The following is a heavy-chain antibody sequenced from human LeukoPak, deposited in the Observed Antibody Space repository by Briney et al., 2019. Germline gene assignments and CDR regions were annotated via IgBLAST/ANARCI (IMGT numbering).Heavy chain of an antibody. D-gene: IGHD3-3*01. Sequence: AGSLRLSCAASGFTFSSYSMNWVRQAPGKGLEWVWSISSSSSYIYYADSVKGRFTISRDNPKNVLYLQMNSLSDQDTAEYYCESTFSDFRSGSVMVDPWGQRTLVTVSS. V-gene: IGHV3-21*01. CDR1: GFTFSSYS. J-gene: IGHJ5*02. CDR3: ESTFSDFRSGSVMVDP. CDR2: ISSSSSYI.